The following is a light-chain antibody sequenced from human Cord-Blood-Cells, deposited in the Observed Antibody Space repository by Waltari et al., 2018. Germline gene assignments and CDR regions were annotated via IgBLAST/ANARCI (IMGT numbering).Light chain of an antibody. J-gene: IGLJ3*02. CDR2: RNN. CDR3: AAWDDSLSAWV. Sequence: QSVLTQPPSASGTPGQRVTISCSGSSSNIGSNYVYWYQPLPGPAPKLLIYRNNQRPSGVPDRFSGSKSGTSASLAISGLRSEDEADYYCAAWDDSLSAWVFGGGTKLTVL. V-gene: IGLV1-47*01. CDR1: SSNIGSNY.